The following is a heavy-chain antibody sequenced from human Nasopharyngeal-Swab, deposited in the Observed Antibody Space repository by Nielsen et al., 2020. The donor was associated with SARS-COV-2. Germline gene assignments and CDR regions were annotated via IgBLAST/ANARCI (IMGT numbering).Heavy chain of an antibody. V-gene: IGHV4-59*13. CDR2: IYYSGST. J-gene: IGHJ2*01. CDR1: GGSISNYY. Sequence: SETLSLTCTVPGGSISNYYWSWIRQPPGKGLEWIGDIYYSGSTNNNPSLKSRVTVSVDTSKNQSSLKVSSVTAADTAVYYCARIVDWYFDLWGRGTLVTVSS. CDR3: ARIVDWYFDL. D-gene: IGHD2-21*01.